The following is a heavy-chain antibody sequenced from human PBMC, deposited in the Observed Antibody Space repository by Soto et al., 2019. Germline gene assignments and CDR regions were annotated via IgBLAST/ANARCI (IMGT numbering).Heavy chain of an antibody. D-gene: IGHD6-13*01. Sequence: QITLKESGPTLVKPTQTLTLTCTFSGFSISTSGVGVGWIRQPPGKALEWLVLIYWDDAKRYSPSLKSRLTSTKDTSKNQVVLTIANMDPVDTATYYCAHRQEYSGSWSSGWFDPWGQGTLVTVSS. V-gene: IGHV2-5*02. CDR1: GFSISTSGVG. J-gene: IGHJ5*02. CDR3: AHRQEYSGSWSSGWFDP. CDR2: IYWDDAK.